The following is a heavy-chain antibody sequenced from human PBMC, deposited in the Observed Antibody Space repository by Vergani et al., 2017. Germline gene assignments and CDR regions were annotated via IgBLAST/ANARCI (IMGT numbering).Heavy chain of an antibody. CDR2: ISGSGGST. J-gene: IGHJ6*02. D-gene: IGHD3-10*01. CDR1: GFTFSSYA. V-gene: IGHV3-23*01. Sequence: EVQLLESGGGLVQPGGSLRLSCAASGFTFSSYAMSWVRQAPGKGLEWVSAISGSGGSTYYADSVKGRFTISRENSNNTLYLQMNSLRAEDTAVYYCAKGITMVRGAGYYYYGMDVWGQGTTVTVSS. CDR3: AKGITMVRGAGYYYYGMDV.